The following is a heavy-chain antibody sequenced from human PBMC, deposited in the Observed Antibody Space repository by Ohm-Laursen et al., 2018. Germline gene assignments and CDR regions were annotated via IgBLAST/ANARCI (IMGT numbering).Heavy chain of an antibody. J-gene: IGHJ4*02. D-gene: IGHD1-26*01. Sequence: SLRLSCAASGFTFSDYYMSWIRQAPGKGLEWASYISSSGSTIYYADSVKGRFTISRDNAKNSLYLQMNSLRAEDTAVYYCARDPSRYSGSYPYYFDYWGQGTLVTVSS. CDR3: ARDPSRYSGSYPYYFDY. V-gene: IGHV3-11*01. CDR2: ISSSGSTI. CDR1: GFTFSDYY.